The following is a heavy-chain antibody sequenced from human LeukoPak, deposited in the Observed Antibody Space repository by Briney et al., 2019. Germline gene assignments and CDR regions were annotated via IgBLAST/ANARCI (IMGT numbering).Heavy chain of an antibody. D-gene: IGHD3-22*01. CDR1: GFTFSNAW. CDR3: ARWRTGYYYDY. J-gene: IGHJ4*02. V-gene: IGHV3-15*01. CDR2: IKSNTDGGTA. Sequence: GGSLRLSCAASGFTFSNAWMSWVRQAPGKGLEWVGRIKSNTDGGTADYAAPVKDRVTISRDDSKNTLYLQMNSLRDEDTAVYYCARWRTGYYYDYWGQGTLVTVSS.